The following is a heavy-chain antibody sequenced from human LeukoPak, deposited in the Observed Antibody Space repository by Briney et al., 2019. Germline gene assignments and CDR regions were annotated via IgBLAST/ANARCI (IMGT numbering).Heavy chain of an antibody. D-gene: IGHD6-13*01. V-gene: IGHV3-7*01. CDR1: GVTFSDHW. J-gene: IGHJ6*03. Sequence: AGGSLRLSCAASGVTFSDHWMTWVRQTPGKGLEWVAHINQDGSEKHFVDSVEGRFTISRDNDNNSMSLQMNKLRVEDTAVYYCARAQSSSWYLWGIMDVWGKGTTVTVSS. CDR3: ARAQSSSWYLWGIMDV. CDR2: INQDGSEK.